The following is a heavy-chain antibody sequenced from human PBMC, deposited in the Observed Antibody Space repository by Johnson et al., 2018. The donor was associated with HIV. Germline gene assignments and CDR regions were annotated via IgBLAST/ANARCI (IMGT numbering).Heavy chain of an antibody. CDR3: ASFAAAGDAFDI. Sequence: QMLLVESGGGVVQPGRSLRLSCAASGFTFSSYPMHWVRQAPGKGLEWVAFISYDGSNKYYADSVKGRFTISRDNSKNTLYLQMNSLRAEDTAVYYCASFAAAGDAFDIWGQGTMVTVSS. V-gene: IGHV3-30-3*01. D-gene: IGHD6-13*01. CDR2: ISYDGSNK. CDR1: GFTFSSYP. J-gene: IGHJ3*02.